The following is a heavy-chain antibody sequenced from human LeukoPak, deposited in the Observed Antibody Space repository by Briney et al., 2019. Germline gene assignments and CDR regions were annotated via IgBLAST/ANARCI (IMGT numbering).Heavy chain of an antibody. J-gene: IGHJ5*02. CDR3: AKLGFLEWLTPA. D-gene: IGHD3-3*01. V-gene: IGHV3-64D*06. Sequence: GGSLRLSCSASGFTFSSYAMHWVRQAPGKGLEYVSAISSNGGSTYYADSVKGRFTISRDNSKNTLYLQMSSLRAEDTAVYYCAKLGFLEWLTPAWGQGTLVTVSS. CDR1: GFTFSSYA. CDR2: ISSNGGST.